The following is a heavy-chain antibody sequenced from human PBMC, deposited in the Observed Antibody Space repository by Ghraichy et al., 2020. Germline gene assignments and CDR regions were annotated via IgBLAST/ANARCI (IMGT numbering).Heavy chain of an antibody. CDR1: GFSFSSFA. Sequence: GESLNISCAASGFSFSSFAMTWVRQPPGKGLQWVSIISGTDSRTYYADSVRGRFTISRDNSRNTLYLQMNSLRAEDTAVYYCAKTDSSGDFAFWSGYFPLGSWGLGTLVTVSS. V-gene: IGHV3-23*01. D-gene: IGHD3-3*01. CDR2: ISGTDSRT. CDR3: AKTDSSGDFAFWSGYFPLGS. J-gene: IGHJ4*02.